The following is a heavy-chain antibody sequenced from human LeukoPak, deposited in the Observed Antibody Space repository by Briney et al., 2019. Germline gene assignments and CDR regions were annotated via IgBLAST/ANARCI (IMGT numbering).Heavy chain of an antibody. J-gene: IGHJ3*02. V-gene: IGHV4-4*07. Sequence: SETLSLTCTVSGGSISSYYWSWIRQPAGKGLEWIGRIYHSGSTYYNPSLKSRVTISVDTSKNQFSLKLSSVTAADTAVYYCARDIRAGYDAFDIWGQGTMVTVSS. CDR2: IYHSGST. D-gene: IGHD3-9*01. CDR1: GGSISSYY. CDR3: ARDIRAGYDAFDI.